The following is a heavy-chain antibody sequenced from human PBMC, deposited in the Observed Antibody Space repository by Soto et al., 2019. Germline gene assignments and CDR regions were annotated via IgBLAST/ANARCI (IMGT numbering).Heavy chain of an antibody. J-gene: IGHJ3*02. CDR1: GFTFSNAW. CDR3: TTLTMIVVVINSGPRKADAFDI. Sequence: GGSLRLSCAASGFTFSNAWMNWVRQAPGKGLEWVGRIKSKTDGGTTDYAAPVKGRFTISRDDSKNTLYLQMNSLKTEDTAVYYCTTLTMIVVVINSGPRKADAFDIWGQGTMVTVSS. V-gene: IGHV3-15*07. CDR2: IKSKTDGGTT. D-gene: IGHD3-22*01.